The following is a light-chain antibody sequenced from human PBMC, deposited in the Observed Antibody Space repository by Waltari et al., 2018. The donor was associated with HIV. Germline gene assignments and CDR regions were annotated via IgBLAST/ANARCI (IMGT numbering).Light chain of an antibody. CDR1: QSLLHSDGTTY. CDR2: KVS. J-gene: IGKJ4*01. CDR3: MQATQYPRLT. Sequence: EIVLTQTPPSSPVTLGQPASIPCRSSQSLLHSDGTTYLSWLHQRPGQPPRRLIYKVSQRFSGVPDRFSGSGAGTEFTLEITRVEADDVGIYYCMQATQYPRLTFGGGTKVEIK. V-gene: IGKV2-24*01.